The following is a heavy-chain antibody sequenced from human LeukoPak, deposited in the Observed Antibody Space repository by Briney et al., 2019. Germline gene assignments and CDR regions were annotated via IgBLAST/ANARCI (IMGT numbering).Heavy chain of an antibody. J-gene: IGHJ4*02. CDR1: GFTFGDYA. CDR2: IRSKAYGGTT. D-gene: IGHD3-3*01. V-gene: IGHV3-49*03. Sequence: GGSLRLSCTASGFTFGDYAMSWFRQAPGKGLEWVGFIRSKAYGGTTEYAASVKGRFTISRDDSKSIAYLQMNSLKTEDTAVYYCTRFLRDFGVAPFDYWGQGTLVTVSS. CDR3: TRFLRDFGVAPFDY.